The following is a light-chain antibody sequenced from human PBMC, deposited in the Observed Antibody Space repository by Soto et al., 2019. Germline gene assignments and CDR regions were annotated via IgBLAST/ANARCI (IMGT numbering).Light chain of an antibody. Sequence: EIVLTQSPATLSLSPGERATLSCGASQSGSSSYLAWYQQKPGLAPRLLIYDASSRATGIPDRFSGSGSGTDFTLTISRLEPEDFAVYYCQQYGSSQWTFGQGTKVEIK. CDR2: DAS. CDR1: QSGSSSY. J-gene: IGKJ1*01. CDR3: QQYGSSQWT. V-gene: IGKV3D-20*01.